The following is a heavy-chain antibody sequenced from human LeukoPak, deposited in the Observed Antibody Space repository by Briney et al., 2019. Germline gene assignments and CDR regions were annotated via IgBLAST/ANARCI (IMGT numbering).Heavy chain of an antibody. V-gene: IGHV4-59*01. CDR1: GGPISRYY. Sequence: PSETLSLTCTVSGGPISRYYYNWIRQPPGEGLVWVGYIYYSGSTNYNPSLKSLVTISLDSSKNQFSLKLSSVATADTAVYYCARSVVTLYWYFDLWGRGTLVTVSS. D-gene: IGHD4-23*01. J-gene: IGHJ2*01. CDR3: ARSVVTLYWYFDL. CDR2: IYYSGST.